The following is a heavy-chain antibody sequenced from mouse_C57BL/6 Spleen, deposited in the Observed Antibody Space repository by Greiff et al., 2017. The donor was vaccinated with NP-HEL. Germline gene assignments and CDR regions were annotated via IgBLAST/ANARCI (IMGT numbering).Heavy chain of an antibody. CDR2: INPNNGGT. J-gene: IGHJ3*01. CDR3: AREGNWDWFAY. V-gene: IGHV1-18*01. Sequence: EVQLQQSGPELVKPGASVKIPCKASGYTFTDYNMDWVKQSHGKSLEWIGDINPNNGGTIYNQKFKGKATLTVDKSSSTAYMELRSLTSEDTAVYYCAREGNWDWFAYWGQGTLVTVSA. D-gene: IGHD4-1*01. CDR1: GYTFTDYN.